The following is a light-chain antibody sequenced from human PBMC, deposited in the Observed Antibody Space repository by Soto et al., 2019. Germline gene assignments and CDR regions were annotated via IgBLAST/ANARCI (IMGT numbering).Light chain of an antibody. V-gene: IGLV2-14*03. CDR2: GVS. J-gene: IGLJ1*01. CDR1: SSDVGNYNY. Sequence: SVLTQPASVSGSPGQSITISCTGTSSDVGNYNYVSWYQQHPGKAPKLMIFGVSNRPSGVSDRFSGSKSGNTASLTISGLQAEDEADDHCSSYAGGYHLFGTGTKVTVL. CDR3: SSYAGGYHL.